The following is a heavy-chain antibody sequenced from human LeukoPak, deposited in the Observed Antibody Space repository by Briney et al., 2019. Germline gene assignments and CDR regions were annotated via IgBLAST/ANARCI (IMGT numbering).Heavy chain of an antibody. CDR1: GFTFSSYA. CDR3: ARKGLGGELGGFDC. D-gene: IGHD1-26*01. J-gene: IGHJ4*02. V-gene: IGHV3-20*04. CDR2: INRIGSIT. Sequence: EGSLRLSCAASGFTFSSYAMHWVRQAPGKGLEWVSGINRIGSITGNADSVKGRFTISRDNAKGSLYLQMNSLRAEDTALYYCARKGLGGELGGFDCWGQGTLVTASS.